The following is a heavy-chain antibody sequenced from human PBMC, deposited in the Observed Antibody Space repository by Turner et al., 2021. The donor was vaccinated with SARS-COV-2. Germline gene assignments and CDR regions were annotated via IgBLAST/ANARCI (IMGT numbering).Heavy chain of an antibody. V-gene: IGHV4-30-4*01. CDR3: ARSARVAITGSGDYFDN. J-gene: IGHJ4*02. CDR1: EASLTTRNHN. Sequence: QVQLQESGPGLVNPSHTLSLTCTVSEASLTTRNHNWSWIRQFPGKGLEWIGYIFYSGSTYYHPSLSGRISIAVDTSKRQFSLSLSSVTAADTAVYYCARSARVAITGSGDYFDNWGQGTMVTVSS. CDR2: IFYSGST. D-gene: IGHD5-12*01.